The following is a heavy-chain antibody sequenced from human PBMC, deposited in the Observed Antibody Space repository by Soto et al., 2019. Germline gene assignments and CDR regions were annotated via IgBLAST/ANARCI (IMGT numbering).Heavy chain of an antibody. V-gene: IGHV3-7*03. J-gene: IGHJ5*02. CDR3: AAYCYTMTCTHFNGYS. CDR2: IKQDESDK. Sequence: PGGSLRLSCAVSGFRFRDYWMSWVRQAPGKGLEWVANIKQDESDKYYVDSVKGRFTISRDNAKNALYLQMNSLRVEDTAVYYCAAYCYTMTCTHFNGYSWGQGTQATVFS. D-gene: IGHD3-16*02. CDR1: GFRFRDYW.